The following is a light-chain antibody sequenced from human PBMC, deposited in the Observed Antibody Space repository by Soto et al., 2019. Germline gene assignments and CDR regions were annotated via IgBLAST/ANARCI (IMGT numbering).Light chain of an antibody. CDR3: QSYDSSLSAWV. CDR1: SSNIGGGYD. J-gene: IGLJ3*02. V-gene: IGLV1-40*01. CDR2: GNI. Sequence: QSVLTQPPSVSGAPGQRITISCTGSSSNIGGGYDVHWYQQLPGTAPKLLVYGNINRPSRVPDRFSGSKSDTSASLVITGLQAEDEADYYCQSYDSSLSAWVFGGGTKLPVL.